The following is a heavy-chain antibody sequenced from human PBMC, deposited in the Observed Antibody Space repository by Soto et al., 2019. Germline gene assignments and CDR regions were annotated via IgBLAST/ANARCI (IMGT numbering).Heavy chain of an antibody. Sequence: QVQLVQSGAEVKKPGSSVKVSCKASGGTFSNYALSWVRQAPGQGLEWMGDIIPIFGTTNNAQKFQGRVTITADEATSTANMEPSSLRSEDTTVYYCASRGERDYSDNSGYGWGQGTLVTVAS. CDR1: GGTFSNYA. J-gene: IGHJ1*01. CDR2: IIPIFGTT. D-gene: IGHD3-22*01. V-gene: IGHV1-69*12. CDR3: ASRGERDYSDNSGYG.